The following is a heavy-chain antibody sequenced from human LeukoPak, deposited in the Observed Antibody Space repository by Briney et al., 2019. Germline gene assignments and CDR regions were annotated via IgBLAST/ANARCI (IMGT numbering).Heavy chain of an antibody. CDR2: LSSGGDRT. D-gene: IGHD3-22*01. V-gene: IGHV3-23*01. Sequence: GGSLRLSCAASGFTFSSYAMSWVRQAPGKGLEWVSALSSGGDRTYYADSVKGRFTISRDNSNNTLYLQMNSLRAEDMALYYCASIPFYYDSSALSPAFDIWGQGTVVTVSS. J-gene: IGHJ3*02. CDR3: ASIPFYYDSSALSPAFDI. CDR1: GFTFSSYA.